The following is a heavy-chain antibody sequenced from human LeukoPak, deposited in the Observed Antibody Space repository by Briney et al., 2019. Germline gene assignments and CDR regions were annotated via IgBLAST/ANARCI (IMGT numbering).Heavy chain of an antibody. V-gene: IGHV3-48*04. Sequence: GSLRVSSAASGFTFSSYSMNWVRQAPGEGLGRVSYISSSSSTIYYTDSVKGRFTISRDNAKNTLYLQMNSLRAEDTAVYYCARDGPFQDGGYYWGQGTLVTVSS. CDR1: GFTFSSYS. CDR2: ISSSSSTI. CDR3: ARDGPFQDGGYY. D-gene: IGHD3-16*01. J-gene: IGHJ4*02.